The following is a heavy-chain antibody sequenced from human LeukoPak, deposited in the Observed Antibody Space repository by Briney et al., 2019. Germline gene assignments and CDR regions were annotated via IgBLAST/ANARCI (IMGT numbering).Heavy chain of an antibody. CDR2: INPNSGGT. CDR3: AGYTNNWYLGGH. J-gene: IGHJ4*02. D-gene: IGHD6-13*01. Sequence: ASVKVSCKVSGYTFTYYYIHWVRQAPGQGLEWMGWINPNSGGTNYAQKFQGRVTMTRDTSVSTAYMELNRLTSDDTALYYCAGYTNNWYLGGHWGQGTLVAVSS. V-gene: IGHV1-2*02. CDR1: GYTFTYYY.